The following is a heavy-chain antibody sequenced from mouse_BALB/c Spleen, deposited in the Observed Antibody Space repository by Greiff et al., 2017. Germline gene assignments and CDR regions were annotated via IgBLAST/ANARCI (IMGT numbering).Heavy chain of an antibody. CDR2: IDPETGGT. CDR3: VYGSSPFDD. Sequence: QVQLQQSGAELVRPGASVTLSCKASGYTFTDYEMHWVKQTPVHGLEWIGAIDPETGGTAYNQKFKGKATLTADKSSSTAYMELRSLTSEDSAVYFCVYGSSPFDDWGQGTTLTVSS. CDR1: GYTFTDYE. J-gene: IGHJ2*01. D-gene: IGHD1-1*01. V-gene: IGHV1-15*01.